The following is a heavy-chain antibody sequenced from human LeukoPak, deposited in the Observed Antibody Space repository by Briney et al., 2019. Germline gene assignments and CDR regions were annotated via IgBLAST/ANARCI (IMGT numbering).Heavy chain of an antibody. J-gene: IGHJ3*02. V-gene: IGHV3-23*01. Sequence: GGSLRLSCAASGFTFSSYAMNWVRQAPGKGLEWVSTISGSGGSIYYADSVKGRFTISRDNSKNTLYLQMNSLRAEDTAVYYCAKDDSSGYYFDAFDIWGQGTMVTVSS. CDR1: GFTFSSYA. D-gene: IGHD3-22*01. CDR3: AKDDSSGYYFDAFDI. CDR2: ISGSGGSI.